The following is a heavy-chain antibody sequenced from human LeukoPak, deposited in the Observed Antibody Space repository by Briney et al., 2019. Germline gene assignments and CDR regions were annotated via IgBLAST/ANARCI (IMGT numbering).Heavy chain of an antibody. CDR2: ISSNGGST. CDR3: HCSGGSCLGDY. J-gene: IGHJ4*02. CDR1: GFTFPSYA. Sequence: GGSLRLSCAASGFTFPSYAMSWVRQAPGKGLEYVSAISSNGGSTYYADSVKGRFTISRDNSKNTLYLQMSSLRAEDTAVYYCHCSGGSCLGDYWGQGTLVTVSS. D-gene: IGHD2-15*01. V-gene: IGHV3-64D*06.